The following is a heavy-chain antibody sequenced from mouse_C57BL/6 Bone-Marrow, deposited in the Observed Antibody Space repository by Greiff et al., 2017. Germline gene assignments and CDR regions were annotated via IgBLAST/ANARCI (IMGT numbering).Heavy chain of an antibody. CDR2: INYDGSST. J-gene: IGHJ1*03. CDR1: GFTFSDYY. Sequence: EVKLQESEGGLVQPGSSMKLSCTASGFTFSDYYMAWVRQVPEKGLEWVANINYDGSSTYYLDSLKSRFIISRDNAKNILYLQMSSLKSEDTATYYCARVVATDGWYFDVWGTGTTVTVSS. V-gene: IGHV5-16*01. CDR3: ARVVATDGWYFDV. D-gene: IGHD1-1*01.